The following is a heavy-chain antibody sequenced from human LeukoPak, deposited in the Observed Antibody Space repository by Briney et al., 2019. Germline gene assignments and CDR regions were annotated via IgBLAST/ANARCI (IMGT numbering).Heavy chain of an antibody. CDR2: ISAYNGNT. CDR1: GYTFTSYG. V-gene: IGHV1-18*01. D-gene: IGHD1-7*01. Sequence: ASVKVSCKASGYTFTSYGISWVRQAPGQGLKWMGWISAYNGNTNYAQKLQGRVTMTTDTSTSTAYMELRSLRSDDTAVYYCARAPYNWNYPTWFEYFQHWGQGTLVTVSS. CDR3: ARAPYNWNYPTWFEYFQH. J-gene: IGHJ1*01.